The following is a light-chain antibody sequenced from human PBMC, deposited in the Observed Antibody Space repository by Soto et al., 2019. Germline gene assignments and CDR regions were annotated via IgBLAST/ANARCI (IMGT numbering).Light chain of an antibody. CDR2: EVS. Sequence: QSALTQPGSMAESPGQSITISCTGSNSDVGSFDLVSWFQQYPGKAPKLILYEVSKRPLGVSNRFSGSKSGYTASLTISGLQAEDEGDYYCCSYADTTSLFVFGTGTKVTVL. J-gene: IGLJ1*01. CDR3: CSYADTTSLFV. V-gene: IGLV2-23*02. CDR1: NSDVGSFDL.